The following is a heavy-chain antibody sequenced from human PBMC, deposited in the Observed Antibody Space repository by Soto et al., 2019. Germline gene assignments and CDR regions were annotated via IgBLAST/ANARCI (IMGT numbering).Heavy chain of an antibody. D-gene: IGHD3-22*01. CDR1: GGSVRSGSYY. CDR2: IYSSGRT. Sequence: SETLSLTYTVSGGSVRSGSYYWSWMRQSPGKGLEWLAYIYSSGRTQYNPSLESRLTISLDTSRNQISLKLTSVTTADTAMYYCARTNSRGHWAAWYWGQGTRVTVSS. V-gene: IGHV4-61*01. CDR3: ARTNSRGHWAAWY. J-gene: IGHJ4*02.